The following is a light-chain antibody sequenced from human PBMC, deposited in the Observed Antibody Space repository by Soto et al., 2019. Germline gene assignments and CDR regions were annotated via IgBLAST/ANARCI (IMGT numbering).Light chain of an antibody. J-gene: IGKJ1*01. CDR1: QSVSSN. CDR3: QQYNNGPRT. V-gene: IGKV3-15*01. CDR2: GAS. Sequence: EIVMTQSPATLSVSPGERATLSCRASQSVSSNLAWYQHKPGQAPRLLISGASTRATGIPARFSGSGSGTEFTLTISSLQSEDFAVYYCQQYNNGPRTFGQGTKVDIK.